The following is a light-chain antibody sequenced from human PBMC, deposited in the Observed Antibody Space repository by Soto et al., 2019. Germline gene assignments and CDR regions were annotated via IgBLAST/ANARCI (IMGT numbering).Light chain of an antibody. CDR2: AAS. Sequence: QMTQSPSSLSASVGDTVTITCRTSQGIRNDLAWYQQTSGKAPKLLISAASTLQRGVPSRFRGSGSGTQFTLTISSLQPEDFATYYCQQLNAYPLTFGGGTKVDIK. CDR1: QGIRND. CDR3: QQLNAYPLT. J-gene: IGKJ4*01. V-gene: IGKV1-17*01.